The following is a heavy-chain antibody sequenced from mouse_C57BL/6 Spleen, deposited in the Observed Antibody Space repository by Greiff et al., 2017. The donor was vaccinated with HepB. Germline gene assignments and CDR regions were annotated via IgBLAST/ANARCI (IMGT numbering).Heavy chain of an antibody. CDR1: GYSITSGYY. CDR2: ISYDGSN. Sequence: EVQVVESGPGLVKPSQSLSLTCSVTGYSITSGYYWNWIRQFPGNKLEWMGYISYDGSNNYNPSLKNRISITRDTSKNQFFLKLNSVTTEDTATYYCAKAYYSGMDYWGQGTSVTVSS. V-gene: IGHV3-6*01. J-gene: IGHJ4*01. CDR3: AKAYYSGMDY. D-gene: IGHD2-12*01.